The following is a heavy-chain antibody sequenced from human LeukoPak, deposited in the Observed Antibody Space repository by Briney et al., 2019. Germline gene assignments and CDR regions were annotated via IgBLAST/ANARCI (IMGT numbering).Heavy chain of an antibody. V-gene: IGHV3-23*01. CDR3: AKAPPTVTTPRLKTHYFDY. D-gene: IGHD4-17*01. Sequence: GGSLRLSCAASGFTFSSYAMSWVRQAPGKGLEWVSAISGSGGSTYYADSVKGRFIISRDNSKNTLYLQMNSLRAEDTAVYYCAKAPPTVTTPRLKTHYFDYWGQGTLVTVSS. CDR2: ISGSGGST. J-gene: IGHJ4*02. CDR1: GFTFSSYA.